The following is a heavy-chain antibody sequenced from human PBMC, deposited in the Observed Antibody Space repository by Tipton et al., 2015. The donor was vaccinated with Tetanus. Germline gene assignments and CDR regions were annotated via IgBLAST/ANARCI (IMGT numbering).Heavy chain of an antibody. J-gene: IGHJ4*02. CDR1: GASFSDYY. Sequence: TLSLTCAVYGASFSDYYWSWIRQAPGKGLEWIGEINHSGNTNHNPSLKSRVTLSVDTSKNQFSLKLNSVTAADTAMYYCARVACSSTSCYSHYFDYWGPGSLVTVSS. CDR2: INHSGNT. V-gene: IGHV4-34*01. D-gene: IGHD2-2*01. CDR3: ARVACSSTSCYSHYFDY.